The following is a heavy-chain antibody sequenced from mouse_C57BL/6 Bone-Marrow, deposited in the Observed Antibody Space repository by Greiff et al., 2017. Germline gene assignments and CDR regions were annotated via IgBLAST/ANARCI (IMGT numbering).Heavy chain of an antibody. CDR1: GFTFSDYG. J-gene: IGHJ3*01. CDR3: ARRDYGSPFAY. CDR2: ISNLAYSI. V-gene: IGHV5-15*01. Sequence: EVMLVESGGGLVQPGGSLKLSCAASGFTFSDYGMAWVRQAPRKGPEWVAFISNLAYSIYYEDNVTGRFTISRENDKNTLYLEMSSLRSEDTAMYYCARRDYGSPFAYWGQGTLVTVSA. D-gene: IGHD1-1*01.